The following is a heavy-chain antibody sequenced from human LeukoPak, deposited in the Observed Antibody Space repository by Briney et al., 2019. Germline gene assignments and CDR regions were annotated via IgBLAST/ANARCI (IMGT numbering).Heavy chain of an antibody. V-gene: IGHV3-23*01. J-gene: IGHJ6*03. CDR1: GFTFSSYA. CDR3: AKESGGHCSGGSCYSSARSSNYYYYMDV. D-gene: IGHD2-15*01. Sequence: GGSLRLSCAASGFTFSSYAMSWVRQAPGKGLEWVSAISGSGGSTYYADSVKCRFTISRDNSKNTLYLQMNSLRAEDTAVYYCAKESGGHCSGGSCYSSARSSNYYYYMDVWGKGTTVTVSS. CDR2: ISGSGGST.